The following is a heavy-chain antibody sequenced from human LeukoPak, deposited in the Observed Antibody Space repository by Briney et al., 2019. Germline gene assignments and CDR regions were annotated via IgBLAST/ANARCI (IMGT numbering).Heavy chain of an antibody. Sequence: PGESLKISCMVSGYTFTNYWIDWVRQMPGKGLEWMGVIFPDDSEIRYSPSFQGQVTISADKSISTAYLQWSGLKASDTAMYYCARDGGSSSWFDYWGQGTLVTVSS. V-gene: IGHV5-51*01. J-gene: IGHJ4*02. D-gene: IGHD6-6*01. CDR2: IFPDDSEI. CDR1: GYTFTNYW. CDR3: ARDGGSSSWFDY.